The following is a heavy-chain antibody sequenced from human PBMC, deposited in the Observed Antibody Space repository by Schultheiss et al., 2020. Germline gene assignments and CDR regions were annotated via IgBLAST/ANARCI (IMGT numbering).Heavy chain of an antibody. J-gene: IGHJ6*03. CDR3: AKETYYDFWSGYYYYMDV. V-gene: IGHV3-11*04. CDR1: GFTFSDYY. Sequence: GGSLRLSCAASGFTFSDYYMSWIRQAPGKGLEWVSCITTDGSTTSYADSVKGRFTISRDDARNTVYLQMNSLRAEDTAVYYCAKETYYDFWSGYYYYMDVWGKGTTVTVSS. CDR2: ITTDGSTT. D-gene: IGHD3-3*01.